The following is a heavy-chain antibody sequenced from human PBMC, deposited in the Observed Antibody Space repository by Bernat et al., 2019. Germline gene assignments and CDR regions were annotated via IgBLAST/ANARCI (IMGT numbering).Heavy chain of an antibody. J-gene: IGHJ3*02. CDR3: ARALGVGVTRIGDVFDI. V-gene: IGHV3-21*01. CDR2: ISSSSSYI. D-gene: IGHD1-26*01. CDR1: GFIFSSYS. Sequence: EVQLVESGGGLVKPGGSLRLSCAASGFIFSSYSMNWVRQAPGKGLEWVSSISSSSSYIDYADSMKGRFTISRDNAKNSLYLQMNSRRAEDTAVYYCARALGVGVTRIGDVFDIWGQGTMVTVSS.